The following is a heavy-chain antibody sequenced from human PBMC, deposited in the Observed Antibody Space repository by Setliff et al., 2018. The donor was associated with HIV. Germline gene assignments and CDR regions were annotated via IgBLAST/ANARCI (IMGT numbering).Heavy chain of an antibody. Sequence: PGESLKISCKASGNSFTNSWVGWVRQMPDNGLEWMGLIWPDDSDTIYSPSFQGQVTISADRSITTAYVQWSSLKASDTAMYYCVRVDYGDFNFDYWGQGTLVTVSS. V-gene: IGHV5-51*01. CDR1: GNSFTNSW. CDR2: IWPDDSDT. D-gene: IGHD4-17*01. J-gene: IGHJ4*02. CDR3: VRVDYGDFNFDY.